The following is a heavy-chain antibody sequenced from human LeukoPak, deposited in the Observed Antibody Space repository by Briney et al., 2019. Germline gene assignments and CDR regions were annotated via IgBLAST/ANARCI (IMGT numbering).Heavy chain of an antibody. J-gene: IGHJ6*02. CDR3: ARVLGSGSYPYYYYYGMDV. CDR1: GGSISSYY. D-gene: IGHD3-10*01. CDR2: IYTSGST. V-gene: IGHV4-4*07. Sequence: SSETLSLTCTVSGGSISSYYWSWIRQPAGKGLGWIGRIYTSGSTNYNPSLKSRVTMSVDTSKNQFSLKLSSVTAADTAVYYCARVLGSGSYPYYYYYGMDVWGQGTTVTVSS.